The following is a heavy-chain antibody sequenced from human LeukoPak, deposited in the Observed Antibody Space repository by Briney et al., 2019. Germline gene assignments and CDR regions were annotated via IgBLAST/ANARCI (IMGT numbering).Heavy chain of an antibody. Sequence: ASVKVSCKASGYTFSSYDIAWVRQAPGQGLEWMGWISHYNGKTNYAQKFQGRVTMTTDTSTSTDYMELRSLRSDDTAVYYCARGENGQADYWGQGTLVTVSS. CDR2: ISHYNGKT. J-gene: IGHJ4*02. CDR1: GYTFSSYD. V-gene: IGHV1-18*01. CDR3: ARGENGQADY.